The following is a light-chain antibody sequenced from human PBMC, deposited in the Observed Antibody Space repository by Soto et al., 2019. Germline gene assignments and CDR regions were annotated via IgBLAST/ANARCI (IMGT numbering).Light chain of an antibody. V-gene: IGKV3-20*01. CDR2: GAS. CDR3: QKYCSSPPT. J-gene: IGKJ2*01. CDR1: QWINSGY. Sequence: EIVLTQSPGTLSFSPGERATLSCTASQWINSGYLAWYQQKPGQAPRLRIYGASIRASGIPYRFSGSGAWTDFTLTVSSLEPEDFAFCYCQKYCSSPPTVGQGTKVEIK.